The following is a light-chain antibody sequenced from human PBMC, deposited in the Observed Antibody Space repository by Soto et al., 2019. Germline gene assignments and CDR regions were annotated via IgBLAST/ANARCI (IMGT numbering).Light chain of an antibody. CDR3: QEYNVSPYT. CDR2: GAS. J-gene: IGKJ2*01. CDR1: QSVPRNY. V-gene: IGKV3-20*01. Sequence: EIVLTQSPGTLSLSPGERATLSCRASQSVPRNYLAWYQQKPGQAPRLLIYGASSRATGTPDRFSGSGSGTDFTLTISRLXXXXXXXYYCQEYNVSPYTFGQGTKLEI.